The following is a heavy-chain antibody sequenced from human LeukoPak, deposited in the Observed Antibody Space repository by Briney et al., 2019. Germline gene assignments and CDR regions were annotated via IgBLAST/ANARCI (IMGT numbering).Heavy chain of an antibody. CDR3: ARYSTSGLDP. CDR2: NIPMLCIV. CDR1: RGIFNNYS. D-gene: IGHD4-11*01. Sequence: SVEVSCKACRGIFNNYSISWVRQAPGQGLEWMGRNIPMLCIVNYAQKLQGRVTFTADNSTSTVYMELSSLGSEDPAVYSYARYSTSGLDPWATGTRVTVSS. J-gene: IGHJ5*02. V-gene: IGHV1-69*02.